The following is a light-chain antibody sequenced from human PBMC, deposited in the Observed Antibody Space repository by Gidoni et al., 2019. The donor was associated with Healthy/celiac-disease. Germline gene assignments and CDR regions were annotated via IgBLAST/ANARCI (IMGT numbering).Light chain of an antibody. CDR3: QQRSNWPPVLT. V-gene: IGKV3-11*01. CDR1: QSVSIY. CDR2: DAS. J-gene: IGKJ4*01. Sequence: EIVLTQSPATLALSPGERATLSCRASQSVSIYLAWYQQKPGQAPRLLIYDASNRATGIPARFSGSGSATDFTLTISSLEPEDFAVYYCQQRSNWPPVLTFGGGTKVEIK.